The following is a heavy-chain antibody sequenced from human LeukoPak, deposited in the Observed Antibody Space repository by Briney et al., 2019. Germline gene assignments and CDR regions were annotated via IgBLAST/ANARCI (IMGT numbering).Heavy chain of an antibody. CDR2: INHSGST. J-gene: IGHJ4*02. Sequence: NASETLSLTCAVYGGSFSGYYWSWIRQPPGKGLEWIGEINHSGSTNYNPSLKSRVTISVDTSKNQFSLKLSSVTAADTAVYYCCAVAGTYWGQGTLVNVSS. CDR1: GGSFSGYY. D-gene: IGHD6-19*01. CDR3: CAVAGTY. V-gene: IGHV4-34*01.